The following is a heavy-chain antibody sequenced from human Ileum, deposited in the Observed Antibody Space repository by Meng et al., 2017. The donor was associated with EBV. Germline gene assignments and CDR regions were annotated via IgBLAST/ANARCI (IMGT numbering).Heavy chain of an antibody. Sequence: GQLQESGPGLVKPSETLSLTCAVSGGSISRSDWWSWVRQPPGKGLEWIGETSHSGSTNYSPSLKSRVTISLDKSKNQLSLKLNSVTAADTAVYYCASSDYYRSDYWGQGTLVTVPS. J-gene: IGHJ4*02. CDR3: ASSDYYRSDY. CDR2: TSHSGST. CDR1: GGSISRSDW. V-gene: IGHV4-4*02. D-gene: IGHD3-22*01.